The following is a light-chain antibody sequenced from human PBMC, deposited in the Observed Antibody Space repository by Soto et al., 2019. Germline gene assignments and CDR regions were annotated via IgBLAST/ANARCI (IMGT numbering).Light chain of an antibody. CDR3: QQFNSYLIT. J-gene: IGKJ5*01. Sequence: AIQLTQSPSSLSASVGDRVTITCRASQGISSALAWYQQKPGKAPKLLIYDASSLESGVPSRFSGSGSATDFTLTTSSLQPEDFATYYCQQFNSYLITFGQGTRLEIK. CDR1: QGISSA. V-gene: IGKV1-13*02. CDR2: DAS.